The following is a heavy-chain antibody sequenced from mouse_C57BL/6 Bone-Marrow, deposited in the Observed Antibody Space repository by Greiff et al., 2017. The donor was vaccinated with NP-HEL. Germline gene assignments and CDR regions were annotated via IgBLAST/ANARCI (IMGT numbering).Heavy chain of an antibody. CDR2: ISSGSSTI. J-gene: IGHJ4*01. Sequence: VQLKESGGGLVKPGGSLKLSCAASGFTFSDYGMHWVRQAPEKGLEWVAYISSGSSTIYYADTVKGRFTISRDNAKNTLFLQMTSLRSEDTAMYYCAKLCRRGFYAMDYWGQGTSVTVSS. CDR3: AKLCRRGFYAMDY. D-gene: IGHD1-1*02. V-gene: IGHV5-17*01. CDR1: GFTFSDYG.